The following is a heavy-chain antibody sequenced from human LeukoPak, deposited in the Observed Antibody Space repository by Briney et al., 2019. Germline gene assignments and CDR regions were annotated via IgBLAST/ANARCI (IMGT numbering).Heavy chain of an antibody. CDR2: ISSGSGTI. V-gene: IGHV3-48*01. D-gene: IGHD1-7*01. CDR3: PLELGEGFDY. CDR1: GFTFSSNS. J-gene: IGHJ4*02. Sequence: HPGGSLRLSCAASGFTFSSNSMNWVRQAPGKGLEWVSYISSGSGTIYYADSVKGRFTISRDNAKNSLYLQMNSLRAEDTAVYYCPLELGEGFDYWGQGTLVTVSS.